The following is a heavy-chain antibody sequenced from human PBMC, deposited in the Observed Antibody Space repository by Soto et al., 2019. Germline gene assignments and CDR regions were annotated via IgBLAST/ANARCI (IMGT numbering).Heavy chain of an antibody. Sequence: ASVKVSCKASGYTFTSYGISWVRQAPGQGLEWMGWISPYNGNTNYAQKLQGRVTMTTDTSTSTAYMELRSLRSDDTAVYYCARDWYYYDSSGSNWFDPWGQGTLVTVSS. D-gene: IGHD3-22*01. CDR3: ARDWYYYDSSGSNWFDP. J-gene: IGHJ5*02. V-gene: IGHV1-18*01. CDR1: GYTFTSYG. CDR2: ISPYNGNT.